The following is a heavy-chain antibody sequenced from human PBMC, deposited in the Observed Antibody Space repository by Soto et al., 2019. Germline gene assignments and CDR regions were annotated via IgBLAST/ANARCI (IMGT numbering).Heavy chain of an antibody. CDR1: GGSFSGYY. Sequence: ETLSLTCAVYGGSFSGYYWGWIRPPPGKGLEWIGEINHSGSNNYNPSLKSRVTISVDTSKNQFSLKLSSVTAADTAVYYCAGTYYYDSSGFWPLWGQGTLVTVSS. CDR2: INHSGSN. J-gene: IGHJ4*02. V-gene: IGHV4-34*01. CDR3: AGTYYYDSSGFWPL. D-gene: IGHD3-22*01.